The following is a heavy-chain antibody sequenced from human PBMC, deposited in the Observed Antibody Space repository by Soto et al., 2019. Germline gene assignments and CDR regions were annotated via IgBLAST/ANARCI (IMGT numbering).Heavy chain of an antibody. J-gene: IGHJ3*02. CDR3: ARDGGGDLKAFDI. CDR2: ISSSSSYI. CDR1: GFTFSTYS. Sequence: EVQLVESGGGLVKPGGSLRLSCAASGFTFSTYSMNWVRQAPGKGLEWVSSISSSSSYIYYADSVKGRFTISRDNAKNSLYLQMNSLRAEDTAGYYCARDGGGDLKAFDIWGQGTMVTVSS. V-gene: IGHV3-21*01. D-gene: IGHD3-16*01.